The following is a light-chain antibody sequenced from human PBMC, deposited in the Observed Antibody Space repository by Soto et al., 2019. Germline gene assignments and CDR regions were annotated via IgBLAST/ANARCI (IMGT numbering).Light chain of an antibody. CDR2: DVT. Sequence: QSALTQPASVSGSPGQSITISCTGTSSDVGGYNSVSWYRQDPGKAPKLMIYDVTNRPSGVSNRFSGSKSGNTASLTISGLQAEDEAAYYCSSFTSSITYVFGTGTQLTVL. CDR1: SSDVGGYNS. J-gene: IGLJ7*01. CDR3: SSFTSSITYV. V-gene: IGLV2-14*01.